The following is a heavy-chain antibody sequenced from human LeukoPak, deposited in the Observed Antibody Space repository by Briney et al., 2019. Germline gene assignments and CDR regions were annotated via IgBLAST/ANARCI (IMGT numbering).Heavy chain of an antibody. V-gene: IGHV1-8*01. CDR3: ARLYYDFWSGYGPSYYYYYMDV. CDR2: MNPNSGNT. Sequence: ASVTVSCKASGYTFTSYDINWVRQATGQGLEWMGWMNPNSGNTGYAQKFQGRVTMTRNTSISTAYMELSSLRSEDTAVYYCARLYYDFWSGYGPSYYYYYMDVWGKGTTVTVSS. D-gene: IGHD3-3*01. CDR1: GYTFTSYD. J-gene: IGHJ6*03.